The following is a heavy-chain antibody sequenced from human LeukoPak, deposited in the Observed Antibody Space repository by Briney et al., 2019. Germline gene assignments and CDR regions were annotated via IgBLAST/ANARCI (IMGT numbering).Heavy chain of an antibody. CDR3: ARHGYSYGSSVDY. CDR1: GYSFTSYW. CDR2: IYPGDSDT. J-gene: IGHJ4*02. Sequence: GESLQISCKGSGYSFTSYWIGWVRPLPGKGLEWMGIIYPGDSDTRYSPSFQGQVTISADKSISTAYLQWSSLKASDTAMYYCARHGYSYGSSVDYWGQGTLVTVSS. V-gene: IGHV5-51*01. D-gene: IGHD5-18*01.